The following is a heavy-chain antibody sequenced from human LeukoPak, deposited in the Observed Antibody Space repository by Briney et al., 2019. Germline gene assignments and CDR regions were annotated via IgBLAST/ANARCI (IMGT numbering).Heavy chain of an antibody. V-gene: IGHV6-1*01. CDR1: GDSVSSNSAA. Sequence: SQTLSLTCAISGDSVSSNSAAWHWIRQSPSRGLEWLGRTYYRSRLSYNYGVSVKSRIIINPDTSKNQFSLQLNSVTPEDTAVYYCARGDQAYDIWGQGTMVTVSS. CDR2: TYYRSRLSY. J-gene: IGHJ3*02. CDR3: ARGDQAYDI.